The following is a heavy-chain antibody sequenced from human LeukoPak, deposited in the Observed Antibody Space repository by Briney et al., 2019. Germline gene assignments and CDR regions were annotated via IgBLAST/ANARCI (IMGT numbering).Heavy chain of an antibody. CDR2: IYYSGST. V-gene: IGHV4-59*12. Sequence: SETLSLTCTVSGGSISSYYWSWIRQPPGKGLEWIGYIYYSGSTNYNPSLKSRVTISVDTSKNQFSLKLSSVTAADTAVYYCAKDLRVQVERPNWGQGTLVTVSS. CDR1: GGSISSYY. J-gene: IGHJ4*02. CDR3: AKDLRVQVERPN. D-gene: IGHD1-1*01.